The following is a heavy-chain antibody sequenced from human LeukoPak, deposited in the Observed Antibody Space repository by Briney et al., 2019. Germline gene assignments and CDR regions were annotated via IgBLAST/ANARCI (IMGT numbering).Heavy chain of an antibody. CDR3: AKEGRPNSGGGFFDY. D-gene: IGHD1-26*01. CDR2: INESCSRT. CDR1: GFTFSSYA. J-gene: IGHJ4*02. Sequence: PGGSLRLSCAASGFTFSSYAMGWVRQAPGKWLEWGSTINESCSRTYYADSVKGRYTMSRDNSKNTLYLQMNSLRVEDTAIYYCAKEGRPNSGGGFFDYWGQGTRVTVSS. V-gene: IGHV3-23*01.